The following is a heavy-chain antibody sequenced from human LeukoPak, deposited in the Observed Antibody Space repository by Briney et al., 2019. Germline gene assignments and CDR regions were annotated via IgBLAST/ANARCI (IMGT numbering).Heavy chain of an antibody. CDR1: GFTVNSNY. CDR3: ARGFNRGFDP. D-gene: IGHD3-10*01. V-gene: IGHV3-53*01. J-gene: IGHJ5*02. Sequence: PGGSLRLSCAASGFTVNSNYWSWVRLAPGKGLEWVSVIYSGGTTYYADSVKGRFAFSRDNSKNMLHLQMNSLRAEDTAVYYCARGFNRGFDPWGQGTLVIVSS. CDR2: IYSGGTT.